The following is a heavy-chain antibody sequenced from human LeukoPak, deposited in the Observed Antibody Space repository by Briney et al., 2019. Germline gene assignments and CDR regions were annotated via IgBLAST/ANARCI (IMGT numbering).Heavy chain of an antibody. J-gene: IGHJ4*02. CDR1: GFTFNSYG. CDR3: ARDLKTAMDYFDY. CDR2: ISGSGGST. D-gene: IGHD2-2*01. Sequence: GGSLRLSCAASGFTFNSYGMSWVRQAPGKGLEWVSGISGSGGSTFYADSVKGRFTISRDNSKNTLYLQMNSLRPEDTAVYYCARDLKTAMDYFDYWGQGALVTVSS. V-gene: IGHV3-23*01.